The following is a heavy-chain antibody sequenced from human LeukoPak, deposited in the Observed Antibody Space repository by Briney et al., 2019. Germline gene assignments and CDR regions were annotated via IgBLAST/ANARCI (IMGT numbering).Heavy chain of an antibody. Sequence: SETLSLTCAVSGGSISSSNWWSWVRQPPGKGLEWIGEIYRSGSTNYNPSLKSRVTISVDTSKNQFSLKLSSVTAADTAVYYCARCPIYDSSGYYLDYWGQGTLVTVSS. CDR2: IYRSGST. CDR1: GGSISSSNW. V-gene: IGHV4-4*02. J-gene: IGHJ4*02. CDR3: ARCPIYDSSGYYLDY. D-gene: IGHD3-22*01.